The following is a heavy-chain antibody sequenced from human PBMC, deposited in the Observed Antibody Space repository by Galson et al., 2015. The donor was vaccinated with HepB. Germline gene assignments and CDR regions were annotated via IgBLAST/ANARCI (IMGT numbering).Heavy chain of an antibody. CDR3: AKGSSSWFRRSTYYFDY. V-gene: IGHV3-23*01. Sequence: SLRLSCAASGFSFTRYAMTWVRQAPGKGLEWVSSITSSGGNSYYTDSVKGRFTVSRDNSKNKLLLQLNSLRAEDTAMYFCAKGSSSWFRRSTYYFDYWGQGTLVTVSS. CDR1: GFSFTRYA. D-gene: IGHD6-13*01. CDR2: ITSSGGNS. J-gene: IGHJ4*02.